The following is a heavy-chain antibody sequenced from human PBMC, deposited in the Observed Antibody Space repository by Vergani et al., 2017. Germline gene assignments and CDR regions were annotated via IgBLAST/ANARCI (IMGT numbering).Heavy chain of an antibody. CDR1: GGSLSSSGYY. V-gene: IGHV4-31*03. D-gene: IGHD4-11*01. CDR2: ISYSGRT. J-gene: IGHJ5*02. CDR3: ARNLYDYSHYAWFDP. Sequence: QVQLQESGPGLAKTSQTLSLTCTVSGGSLSSSGYYWNWIRQHPGKGLEYIGYISYSGRTFYNPSLKSRVTISVDTSKNQFSLNLISVTAADTAVYYCARNLYDYSHYAWFDPWGQGTLVTVSS.